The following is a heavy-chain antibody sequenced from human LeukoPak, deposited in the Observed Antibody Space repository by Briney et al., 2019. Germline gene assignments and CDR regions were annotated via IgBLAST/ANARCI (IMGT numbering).Heavy chain of an antibody. CDR1: GFTVSSNY. J-gene: IGHJ4*02. V-gene: IGHV3-66*04. Sequence: GGSLRLSCAASGFTVSSNYMSWVRQAPGKGLEWVSVIYSGGSTYYADSVKGRLTISRDNSKNTLYLQMNSLRAEDTAVYYCARRSIAAAGRDYWGQGTLVTVSS. D-gene: IGHD6-13*01. CDR3: ARRSIAAAGRDY. CDR2: IYSGGST.